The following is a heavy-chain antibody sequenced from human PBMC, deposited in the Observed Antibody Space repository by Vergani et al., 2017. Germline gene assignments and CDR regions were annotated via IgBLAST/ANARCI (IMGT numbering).Heavy chain of an antibody. V-gene: IGHV4-39*01. Sequence: QMQLQESGPGLVKASETLSLTCTVSGDSIISRSYYWGWIRQPPGKGLEWIGSIYNSGNGDPSSSLKSRVTISADTSKNQFSLRLTSVTAADTAVYYCASGKYYSDSTSQFRGRDFDVWGRGTLVTVPS. J-gene: IGHJ2*01. CDR1: GDSIISRSYY. D-gene: IGHD1-26*01. CDR3: ASGKYYSDSTSQFRGRDFDV. CDR2: IYNSGNG.